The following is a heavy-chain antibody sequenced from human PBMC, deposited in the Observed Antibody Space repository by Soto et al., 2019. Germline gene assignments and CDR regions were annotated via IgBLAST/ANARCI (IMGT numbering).Heavy chain of an antibody. CDR3: ARTGGGEQKVVRLPSHFDY. Sequence: EVQLVESGGGLVKPGGSLRLSCAASGFTFGRCTVNWVRQFPWKGLEWVSSISGSGRYIFYADSVKGRFSTSRDNAKASVYLQTNGLRAGDTAVYYCARTGGGEQKVVRLPSHFDYWGQGTLVTVSS. CDR2: ISGSGRYI. V-gene: IGHV3-21*02. J-gene: IGHJ4*02. D-gene: IGHD6-13*01. CDR1: GFTFGRCT.